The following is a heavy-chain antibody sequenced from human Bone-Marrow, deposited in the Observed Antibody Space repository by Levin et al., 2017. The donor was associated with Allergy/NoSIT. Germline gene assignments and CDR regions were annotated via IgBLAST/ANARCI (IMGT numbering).Heavy chain of an antibody. CDR1: GFTFSSYS. J-gene: IGHJ5*02. CDR2: ISGRSDYI. D-gene: IGHD2-15*01. CDR3: AREGYAGASLGFDP. Sequence: SCAASGFTFSSYSMNWVRQAPGKGLEWVSSISGRSDYIFYTNSLKGRFTISRDNAKNSLYLQMNSLRAEDTAVYYCAREGYAGASLGFDPWGQGTLVTVSS. V-gene: IGHV3-21*01.